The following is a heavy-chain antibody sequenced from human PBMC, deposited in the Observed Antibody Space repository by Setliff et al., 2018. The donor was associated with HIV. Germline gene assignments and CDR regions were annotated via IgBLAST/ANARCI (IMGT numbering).Heavy chain of an antibody. D-gene: IGHD3-10*01. CDR3: ARRGSGFFHYYYYMDV. CDR1: GGTFSGYY. Sequence: SETLSLTCAVYGGTFSGYYWSWIRQPPGKGLEWIGEINHSGSTNYNPSLKSRVTISVDTSKNQFSLKLSSVTAADTAVYYCARRGSGFFHYYYYMDVWGKGTTVTVSS. J-gene: IGHJ6*03. V-gene: IGHV4-34*01. CDR2: INHSGST.